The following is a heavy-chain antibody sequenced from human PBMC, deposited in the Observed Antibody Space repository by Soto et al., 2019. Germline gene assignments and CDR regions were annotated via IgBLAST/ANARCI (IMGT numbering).Heavy chain of an antibody. V-gene: IGHV4-61*08. Sequence: PSETLSLTCTVSGGSVRSDGYYWSWIRQPPGKGLEWIGSIYYSGRTNYNPSLKSRVTISVDTSKNQFSLKMSSVTAADTAVFYCARERTSRWPDDFDIWGQVTMVTFSS. D-gene: IGHD2-15*01. CDR1: GGSVRSDGYY. J-gene: IGHJ3*02. CDR3: ARERTSRWPDDFDI. CDR2: IYYSGRT.